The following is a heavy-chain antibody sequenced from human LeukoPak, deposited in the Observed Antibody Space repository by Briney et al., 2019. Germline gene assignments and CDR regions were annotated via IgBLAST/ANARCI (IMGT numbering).Heavy chain of an antibody. V-gene: IGHV4-59*01. CDR3: ARWGSSSDGRIFDY. D-gene: IGHD6-13*01. J-gene: IGHJ4*02. Sequence: SETLSLTCTVSGGSISSYYWSWIRQPPGKGLEWIGYIYYSGSTNYNPSLKSRVTISVDTSKNQFSLKLSSVTAADTAVYYCARWGSSSDGRIFDYWGQGTLVTVSS. CDR1: GGSISSYY. CDR2: IYYSGST.